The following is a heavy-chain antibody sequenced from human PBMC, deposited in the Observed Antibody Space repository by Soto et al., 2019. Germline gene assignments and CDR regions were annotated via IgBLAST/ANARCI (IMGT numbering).Heavy chain of an antibody. CDR1: GFTFSSYG. V-gene: IGHV3-30*18. Sequence: QVPLVESGGGVVQPGRSLRLSCAASGFTFSSYGMHWVRQAPGKGLEWVAVISYDGSNKYYADSVKGRFTISRDNSKDTLYLQMNSLRAEDTAVYYCAKDRVAVADYYYYYGMDVWGQGTTVTVSS. CDR2: ISYDGSNK. D-gene: IGHD6-19*01. CDR3: AKDRVAVADYYYYYGMDV. J-gene: IGHJ6*02.